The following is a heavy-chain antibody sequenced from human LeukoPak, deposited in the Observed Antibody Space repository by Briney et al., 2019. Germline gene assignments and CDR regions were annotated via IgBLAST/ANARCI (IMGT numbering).Heavy chain of an antibody. CDR2: VRPDGREQ. CDR3: ARALWFGELLIGY. D-gene: IGHD3-10*01. J-gene: IGHJ4*02. V-gene: IGHV3-7*01. CDR1: GFTFNTYW. Sequence: SGGSLRLSCSASGFTFNTYWMSWVRQAPGKGLQWVANVRPDGREQRYVDSVKGRFTISRDNAKNSLYLQMNSLRAEDTAVYYCARALWFGELLIGYWGQGTLVTVSS.